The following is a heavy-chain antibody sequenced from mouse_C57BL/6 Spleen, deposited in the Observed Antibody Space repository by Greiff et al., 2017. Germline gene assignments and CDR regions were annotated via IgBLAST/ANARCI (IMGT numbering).Heavy chain of an antibody. CDR2: ISDGGSYT. D-gene: IGHD3-2*02. J-gene: IGHJ1*03. CDR1: GFTFSSYA. CDR3: ASLSQGYFDV. Sequence: EVQLVESGGGLVKPGGSLKLSCAASGFTFSSYAMSWVRQTPEKRLEWVATISDGGSYTYYPDNVKGRFTISRDNAKNNLYLQMSHLKSEDTAMYYCASLSQGYFDVWGTGTTVTVSS. V-gene: IGHV5-4*01.